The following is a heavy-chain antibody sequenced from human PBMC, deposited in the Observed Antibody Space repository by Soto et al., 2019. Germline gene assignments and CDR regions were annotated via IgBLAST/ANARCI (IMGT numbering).Heavy chain of an antibody. CDR3: ARVGFYDFWSGYYSAPFANWFDP. Sequence: SETLSLTCTVSGGSISSYYWSWIRQPPGKGLEWIGYIYYSGSTNYNPSLKSRVTISVDTSKNQFSLKLSSVTAADTAVYYCARVGFYDFWSGYYSAPFANWFDPWGQGTLVTVSS. V-gene: IGHV4-59*01. J-gene: IGHJ5*02. CDR1: GGSISSYY. CDR2: IYYSGST. D-gene: IGHD3-3*01.